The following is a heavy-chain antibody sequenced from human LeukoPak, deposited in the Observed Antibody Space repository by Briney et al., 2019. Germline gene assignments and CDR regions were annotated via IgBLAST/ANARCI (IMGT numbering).Heavy chain of an antibody. CDR3: AREMRNCSGNPCYSGFDP. D-gene: IGHD2-15*01. CDR1: GGSVSNSNYY. Sequence: SETLSLTCTVSGGSVSNSNYYWVWIRQPPGRGLEWIGNIYYTGNTYYNPSLKSRVTISVDTSKNQFSLKLSSVTAADTAIYYCAREMRNCSGNPCYSGFDPWGQGTLVTVSS. V-gene: IGHV4-39*02. CDR2: IYYTGNT. J-gene: IGHJ5*02.